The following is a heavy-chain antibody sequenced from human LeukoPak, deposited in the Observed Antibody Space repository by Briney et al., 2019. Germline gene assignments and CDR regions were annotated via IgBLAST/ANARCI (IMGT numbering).Heavy chain of an antibody. V-gene: IGHV3-23*01. CDR2: ISGSGDTT. CDR3: ARDPVHVAGAGYMDV. D-gene: IGHD6-19*01. Sequence: GGSLRLSCAASGFTFSRNAMSWVRQAPGKGLEWVSCISGSGDTTYYADSVKGRFTISRDNSKNTLYLQMKSLRAEDTAVYYCARDPVHVAGAGYMDVWGQGTTVTVSS. CDR1: GFTFSRNA. J-gene: IGHJ6*03.